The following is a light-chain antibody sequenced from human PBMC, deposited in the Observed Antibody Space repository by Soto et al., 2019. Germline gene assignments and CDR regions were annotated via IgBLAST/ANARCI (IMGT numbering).Light chain of an antibody. CDR1: SSDVGGYKL. V-gene: IGLV2-23*02. Sequence: QSALTQPASVSGSTGQSITISSSGPSSDVGGYKLVSWFQQHPGKVPKLIISEVTQRPSGVSDRFSGSKSGNTASRTISGLQSEDEAGYYCYSYAGNRIYVLGTGTQVTV. CDR3: YSYAGNRIYV. J-gene: IGLJ1*01. CDR2: EVT.